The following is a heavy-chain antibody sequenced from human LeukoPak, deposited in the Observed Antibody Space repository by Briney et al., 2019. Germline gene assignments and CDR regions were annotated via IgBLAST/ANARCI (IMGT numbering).Heavy chain of an antibody. V-gene: IGHV3-66*01. D-gene: IGHD1-14*01. CDR3: ARDPEYYGMDV. CDR1: GFTVSSNY. CDR2: IYSGGST. J-gene: IGHJ6*02. Sequence: GGSLRLSCAASGFTVSSNYMSWVRQAPGKGLEWVSVIYSGGSTYYADSVKGRFTISRDNSKNTLYLQMNSLRAEDTAVYYCARDPEYYGMDVWGQGTTVTVSS.